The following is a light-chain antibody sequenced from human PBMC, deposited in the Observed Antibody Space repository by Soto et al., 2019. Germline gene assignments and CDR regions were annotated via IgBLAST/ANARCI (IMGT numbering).Light chain of an antibody. V-gene: IGKV1-12*01. CDR3: QQESSFPLT. J-gene: IGKJ4*01. CDR1: QAIGYW. CDR2: PAS. Sequence: DIQITQSPSPVSASVGDRGTITCRASQAIGYWLAWYQQKPGKAPKLLIHPASNLQSGVPSRFSDSGSGTDYTNTISSQQPEDLAIYDCQQESSFPLTFAGGTKVEFK.